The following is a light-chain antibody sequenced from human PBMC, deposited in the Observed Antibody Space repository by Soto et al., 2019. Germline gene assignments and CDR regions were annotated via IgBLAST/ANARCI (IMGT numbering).Light chain of an antibody. J-gene: IGLJ2*01. Sequence: QSVLTQPASVSGSPGQSITISCTGTSSDVGGYNYVSWYQQHPGKAPKLMIYEVSNRPSGVSNRFSGSKSGNTASLTISGLQAEDEADYYCTSYTGSSTVFGGGTQLNGL. CDR2: EVS. V-gene: IGLV2-14*01. CDR1: SSDVGGYNY. CDR3: TSYTGSSTV.